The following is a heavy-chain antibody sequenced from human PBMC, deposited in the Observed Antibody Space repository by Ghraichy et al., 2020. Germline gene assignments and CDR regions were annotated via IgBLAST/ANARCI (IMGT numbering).Heavy chain of an antibody. CDR1: GFTFSSYA. CDR3: AKSRDTAMVYGGLGGYYFDY. CDR2: ISGSGGST. V-gene: IGHV3-23*01. Sequence: SCAASGFTFSSYAMSWVRQAPGKGLEWVSAISGSGGSTYYADSVKGRFTISRDNSKNTLYLQMNSLRAEDTAVYYCAKSRDTAMVYGGLGGYYFDYWGQGTLVTVSS. D-gene: IGHD5-18*01. J-gene: IGHJ4*02.